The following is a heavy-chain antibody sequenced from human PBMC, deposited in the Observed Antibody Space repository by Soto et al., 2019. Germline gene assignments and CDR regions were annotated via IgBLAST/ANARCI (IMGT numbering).Heavy chain of an antibody. CDR3: AIQTGSYGDYGMDV. D-gene: IGHD3-10*01. V-gene: IGHV3-48*02. CDR2: ISSSSRTI. J-gene: IGHJ6*02. Sequence: EVQVVESGGGLVQPGGSLRLSCAASGFTFNTYSINWVRQAPGKGLEWVSYISSSSRTIYYADSVKGRFTISRDDAKNSASGQMNSRRDEDTAIYYCAIQTGSYGDYGMDVWRQGTTVTVSS. CDR1: GFTFNTYS.